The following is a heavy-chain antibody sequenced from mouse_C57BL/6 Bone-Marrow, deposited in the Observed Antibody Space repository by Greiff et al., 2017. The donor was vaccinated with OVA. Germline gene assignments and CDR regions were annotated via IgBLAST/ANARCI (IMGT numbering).Heavy chain of an antibody. CDR2: IYPSDSET. CDR1: GYTFTSYW. J-gene: IGHJ3*01. CDR3: ARDMGWFHPWFAY. V-gene: IGHV1-61*01. Sequence: VQLQQPGAELVRPGSSVKLSCKASGYTFTSYWMDWVKQRPGQGLEWIGNIYPSDSETHYNQKFKDKATLTVDKSSSTAYMQLSSLTSEDSAVYYCARDMGWFHPWFAYWGQGTLATVSA. D-gene: IGHD2-3*01.